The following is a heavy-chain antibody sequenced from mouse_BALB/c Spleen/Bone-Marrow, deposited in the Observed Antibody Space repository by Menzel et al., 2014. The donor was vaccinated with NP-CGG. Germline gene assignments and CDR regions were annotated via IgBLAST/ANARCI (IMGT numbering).Heavy chain of an antibody. CDR2: ISNGGGST. J-gene: IGHJ4*01. CDR3: ARHGYYGSRAMDY. D-gene: IGHD1-1*01. V-gene: IGHV5-12-2*01. Sequence: EVNVVESGGGLVQPGGSLKLSCAASGFTFSSYTMSWVRQTPEKRLEWVAYISNGGGSTYYPDTVKGRFTISRDNAKNTQYLQMSSLKSEETAMYYCARHGYYGSRAMDYWGQGTSVTVSS. CDR1: GFTFSSYT.